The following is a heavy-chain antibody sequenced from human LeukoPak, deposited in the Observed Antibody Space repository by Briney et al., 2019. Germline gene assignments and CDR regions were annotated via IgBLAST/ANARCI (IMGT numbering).Heavy chain of an antibody. D-gene: IGHD1-26*01. Sequence: VASVKVSCKASGGTFSSYAISWVRQAPGQGLEWMGGIIPIFGTANYAQKFQGRVTITADKSMSTAYMELSSLRSEDTAVYYCAREVSGSHGDYYYYYMDVWAKGTTVTVSS. CDR3: AREVSGSHGDYYYYYMDV. CDR2: IIPIFGTA. J-gene: IGHJ6*03. CDR1: GGTFSSYA. V-gene: IGHV1-69*06.